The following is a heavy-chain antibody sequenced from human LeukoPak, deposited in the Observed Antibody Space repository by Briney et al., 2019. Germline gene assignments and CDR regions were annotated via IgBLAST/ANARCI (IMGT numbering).Heavy chain of an antibody. J-gene: IGHJ3*01. CDR2: IDFTGST. CDR1: GASISSYGYY. Sequence: SETLSLTCTVSGASISSYGYYWDWIRQPPGKGLNWIGSIDFTGSTYYNPSPNSRVTISADMSKNQFSLKLYSVAATDTAVYYCARRRCTNNSCYVSRGACDVWGQGTMVTVSS. CDR3: ARRRCTNNSCYVSRGACDV. D-gene: IGHD2-2*01. V-gene: IGHV4-39*01.